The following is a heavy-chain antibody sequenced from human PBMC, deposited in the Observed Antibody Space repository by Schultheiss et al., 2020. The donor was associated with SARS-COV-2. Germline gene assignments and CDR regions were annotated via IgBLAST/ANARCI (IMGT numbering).Heavy chain of an antibody. CDR2: INPNSGGT. V-gene: IGHV1-2*02. CDR3: ARDLFLKWLPTYFDY. D-gene: IGHD6-19*01. J-gene: IGHJ4*02. CDR1: GYTFTGYY. Sequence: ASVKVSCKASGYTFTGYYMHWVRQAPGQGLEWMGWINPNSGGTNYAQKFQGRVTMTRDTSISTAYMELSRLRSDDTAVYYCARDLFLKWLPTYFDYWGQGTLVTVSS.